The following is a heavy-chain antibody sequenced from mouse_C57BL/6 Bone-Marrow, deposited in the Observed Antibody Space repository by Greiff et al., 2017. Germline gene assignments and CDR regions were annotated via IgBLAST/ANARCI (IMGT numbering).Heavy chain of an antibody. D-gene: IGHD2-4*01. J-gene: IGHJ4*01. Sequence: EVQLQQSGAELVRPGASVKLSCTASGFNIKDDYMHWVKQRPEQGLEWIGWIDPENGDTEYASKFQGKATITADTSSNTAYLQLSSLTSEDTAVYYCTTHYDYDEGYAMDYWGQGTSVTVSS. V-gene: IGHV14-4*01. CDR2: IDPENGDT. CDR3: TTHYDYDEGYAMDY. CDR1: GFNIKDDY.